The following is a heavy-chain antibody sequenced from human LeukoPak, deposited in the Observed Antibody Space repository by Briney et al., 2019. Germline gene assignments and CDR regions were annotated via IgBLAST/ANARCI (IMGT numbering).Heavy chain of an antibody. Sequence: GGSLRLSCAASGFTFSSYAMSWVRQAPGKGLEWVSAISGSGGSTYYADSVKGRFTISRDNSKNTLYLQMNSLRAEDTAVYYCARQAYSGYDPPYYYYYYTDVWGKGTTVTVSS. D-gene: IGHD5-12*01. V-gene: IGHV3-23*01. CDR3: ARQAYSGYDPPYYYYYYTDV. CDR2: ISGSGGST. CDR1: GFTFSSYA. J-gene: IGHJ6*03.